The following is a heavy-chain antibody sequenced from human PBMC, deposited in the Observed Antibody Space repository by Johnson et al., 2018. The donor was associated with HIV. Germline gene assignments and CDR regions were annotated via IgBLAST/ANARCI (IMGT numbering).Heavy chain of an antibody. CDR2: ISYDGSNK. Sequence: QVQLVESGGGVVQPGRSLRLSCTASGFTFSSYTIYWVRQTPGKGLEWVALISYDGSNKYYADSVKGRFTISRDNSKNTLFLQMNSLRAEDTAVYYCAKERSGSYSGADAFDIWGQGTIVTVSS. V-gene: IGHV3-30*04. J-gene: IGHJ3*02. D-gene: IGHD1-26*01. CDR1: GFTFSSYT. CDR3: AKERSGSYSGADAFDI.